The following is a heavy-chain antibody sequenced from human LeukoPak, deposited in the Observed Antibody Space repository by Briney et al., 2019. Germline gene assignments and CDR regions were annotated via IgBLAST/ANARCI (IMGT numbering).Heavy chain of an antibody. Sequence: SETLSLTCAVYGGSFSGYYWSWIRQPPGKGLEWIGEINHSGSTNYNPSLKSRVTISVGTSKNQFSLKLSSVTAADTAVYYCARGSRYYDILTGPSGWFDPWGQGTLVTVSS. CDR2: INHSGST. CDR3: ARGSRYYDILTGPSGWFDP. J-gene: IGHJ5*02. D-gene: IGHD3-9*01. CDR1: GGSFSGYY. V-gene: IGHV4-34*01.